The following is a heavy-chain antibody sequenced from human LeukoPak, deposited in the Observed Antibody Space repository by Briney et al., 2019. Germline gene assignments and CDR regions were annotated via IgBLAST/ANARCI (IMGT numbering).Heavy chain of an antibody. CDR2: INHSGST. Sequence: PSETLSLTCTVSGYSISTGYYWGWIRQPPGKGLEWIGEINHSGSTNYNPSLKSRVTISVDTSKNQFSLKLSSVTAADTAVYYCAKDGDGYYGSGSYSDYWGQGTLVTVSS. CDR3: AKDGDGYYGSGSYSDY. V-gene: IGHV4-38-2*02. CDR1: GYSISTGYY. J-gene: IGHJ4*02. D-gene: IGHD3-10*01.